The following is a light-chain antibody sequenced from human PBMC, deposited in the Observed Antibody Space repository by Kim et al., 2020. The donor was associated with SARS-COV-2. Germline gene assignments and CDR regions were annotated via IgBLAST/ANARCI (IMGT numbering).Light chain of an antibody. CDR1: QSVLYSSNNKND. Sequence: AHIKCKARQSVLYSSNNKNDLSWFRQKPGQPPKLLIYWASTRESGVPDRFSGSGSGTDFTLTISRLQAEDVAIYYCLQYYSTPLTFGGGTKVDIK. CDR2: WAS. V-gene: IGKV4-1*01. CDR3: LQYYSTPLT. J-gene: IGKJ4*01.